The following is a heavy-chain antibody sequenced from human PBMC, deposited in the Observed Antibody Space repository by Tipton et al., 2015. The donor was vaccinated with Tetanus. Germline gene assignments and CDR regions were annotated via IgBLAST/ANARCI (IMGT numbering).Heavy chain of an antibody. Sequence: TLSLTCSVSGGSISSSDHYWGWIRQHPGKGLEWIGYIHYSVNTFYKPSLKSRVTISVDTFKRQFSLKMTSVTAAVTAVYFCARASVTILRGVMIRGTGWFDPWGQGTLVTVSS. CDR1: GGSISSSDHY. CDR3: ARASVTILRGVMIRGTGWFDP. V-gene: IGHV4-31*03. J-gene: IGHJ5*02. CDR2: IHYSVNT. D-gene: IGHD3-10*01.